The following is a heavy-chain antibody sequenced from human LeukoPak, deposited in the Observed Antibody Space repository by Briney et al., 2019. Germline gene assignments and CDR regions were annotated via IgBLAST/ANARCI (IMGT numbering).Heavy chain of an antibody. D-gene: IGHD6-19*01. CDR2: ISGSGGST. Sequence: SGGSLRLSCAASGFIFSSYGMSWVRQAPGKGLEWVSAISGSGGSTYYADSVKGRFTISRDNSKNMLYLQMNSLGTEDTAVYYCAKDRWGAVASFDYWGQGTLVTVSS. CDR3: AKDRWGAVASFDY. CDR1: GFIFSSYG. V-gene: IGHV3-23*01. J-gene: IGHJ4*02.